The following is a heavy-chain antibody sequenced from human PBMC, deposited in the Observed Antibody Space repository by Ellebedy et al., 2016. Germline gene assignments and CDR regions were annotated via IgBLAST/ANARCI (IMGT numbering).Heavy chain of an antibody. CDR2: VRSRDGTP. Sequence: ASVKVSCKASGYTFIAYTVHWVRRAPGQGILWMEWVRSRDGTPRYAQKFQGRVTMTSDTSTSTVYMEVRSLRSEDTAVFYCARAPGLENSYFHYWGQGTLVTVSS. CDR3: ARAPGLENSYFHY. V-gene: IGHV1-46*01. J-gene: IGHJ4*02. D-gene: IGHD2/OR15-2a*01. CDR1: GYTFIAYT.